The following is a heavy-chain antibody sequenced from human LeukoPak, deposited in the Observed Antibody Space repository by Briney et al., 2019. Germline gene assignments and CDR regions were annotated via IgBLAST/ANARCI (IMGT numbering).Heavy chain of an antibody. CDR3: ARGLGYGDYGRPYYFDY. CDR2: ISPNSGGT. Sequence: ASVKVSCKASGYTFTGYYMHWVRQAPGQGLEWMGRISPNSGGTNYAQKFQGRVTMTRDTSISTAYMELSRLRSDDTAVYYCARGLGYGDYGRPYYFDYWGQGTLVTVSS. CDR1: GYTFTGYY. J-gene: IGHJ4*02. D-gene: IGHD4-17*01. V-gene: IGHV1-2*06.